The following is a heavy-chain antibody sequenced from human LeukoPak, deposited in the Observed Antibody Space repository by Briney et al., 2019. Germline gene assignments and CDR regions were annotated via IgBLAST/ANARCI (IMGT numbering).Heavy chain of an antibody. CDR2: IYPGDSDT. J-gene: IGHJ3*02. Sequence: GESLKISCKGSGYSFTSYCIGWVRQMPGKGLEWMGIIYPGDSDTRYSPSFQGQVTISADKSISTAYLQWSSLKASDSAMYYCATNTMFRGIHAFDIWGQGTMVTVSS. CDR1: GYSFTSYC. V-gene: IGHV5-51*01. CDR3: ATNTMFRGIHAFDI. D-gene: IGHD3-10*01.